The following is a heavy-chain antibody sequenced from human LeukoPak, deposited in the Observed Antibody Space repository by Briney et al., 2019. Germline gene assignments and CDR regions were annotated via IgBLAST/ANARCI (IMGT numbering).Heavy chain of an antibody. V-gene: IGHV1-8*01. CDR2: MNPNSGNT. D-gene: IGHD6-13*01. J-gene: IGHJ6*02. CDR3: ARAPHSSSWYLNYYYYYGMDV. CDR1: GYTFTSYD. Sequence: GASVKVSCKASGYTFTSYDINWVRQATGQGLEWMGWMNPNSGNTGYAQKFQGRVTMTRNTSISTAYMELSRLRSEDTAVYYCARAPHSSSWYLNYYYYYGMDVWGQGTTVTVSS.